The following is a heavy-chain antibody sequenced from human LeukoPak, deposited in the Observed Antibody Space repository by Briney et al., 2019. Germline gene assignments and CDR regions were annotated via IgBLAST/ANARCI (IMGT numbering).Heavy chain of an antibody. J-gene: IGHJ4*02. CDR1: GYTLTELS. V-gene: IGHV1-24*01. CDR3: ATDSSSWYWFDY. CDR2: FDPEDGET. Sequence: ASVKVSCTVSGYTLTELSMHWVRQAPGKGLEWMGGFDPEDGETIYAQKFQGRVTMTEDTSTDTAYMELSSLRSEDTAVYYCATDSSSWYWFDYWGQGTLVTVSS. D-gene: IGHD6-13*01.